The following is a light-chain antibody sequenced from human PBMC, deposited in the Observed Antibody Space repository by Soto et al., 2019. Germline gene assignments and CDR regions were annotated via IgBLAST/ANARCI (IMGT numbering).Light chain of an antibody. Sequence: DIQMTQSPSSLSASVGDRVTITCRASQSISSYLNWYQQKPGKAPKLLIYAASSLQSGVPSRFSGSGSETDFTLTISSLQPEDFATYYCQQVNNYPLTFGGGTKGDIK. CDR2: AAS. J-gene: IGKJ4*01. CDR1: QSISSY. V-gene: IGKV1-39*01. CDR3: QQVNNYPLT.